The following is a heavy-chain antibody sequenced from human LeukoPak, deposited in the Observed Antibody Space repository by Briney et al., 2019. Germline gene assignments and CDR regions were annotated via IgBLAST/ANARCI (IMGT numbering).Heavy chain of an antibody. V-gene: IGHV4-61*05. CDR1: GGSISSSSYY. CDR3: ARADTAMAFDY. Sequence: SETLSLTCTVSGGSISSSSYYWGWTRQPPGKGLEWIGYIYYSGSTNYNPSLKSRVTISVDTSKNQFSLKLSSVTAADTAVYYCARADTAMAFDYWVQGTLVTVSS. CDR2: IYYSGST. D-gene: IGHD5-18*01. J-gene: IGHJ4*02.